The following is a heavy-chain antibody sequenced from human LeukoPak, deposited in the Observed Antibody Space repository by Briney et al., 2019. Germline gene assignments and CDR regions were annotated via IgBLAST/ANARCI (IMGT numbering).Heavy chain of an antibody. D-gene: IGHD4-17*01. CDR3: ARGRPHGDLGY. CDR2: INHSGST. Sequence: PSETLSLTCAVYGGSFSDYYWSWIRQPPGKGLEWIGEINHSGSTNYKPSLKSRVTISVDTSKNQFSLKLSSVTAADTAVYYCARGRPHGDLGYWGQGTLVTVSS. J-gene: IGHJ4*02. CDR1: GGSFSDYY. V-gene: IGHV4-34*01.